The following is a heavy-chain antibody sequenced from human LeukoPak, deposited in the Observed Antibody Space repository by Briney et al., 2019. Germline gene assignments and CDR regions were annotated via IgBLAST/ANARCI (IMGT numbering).Heavy chain of an antibody. CDR1: GFTFSNYA. CDR3: AKVLRIVREGTALNS. D-gene: IGHD3-10*02. Sequence: GGSLRLSCAAPGFTFSNYAMHWVRQAPGKGPEWGAFVRSDGNNKYYAHSVKGRFTMSRANFKNTLYLQINSSRAEDTAVYYFAKVLRIVREGTALNSGAQGTLVTASP. J-gene: IGHJ4*02. V-gene: IGHV3-30*02. CDR2: VRSDGNNK.